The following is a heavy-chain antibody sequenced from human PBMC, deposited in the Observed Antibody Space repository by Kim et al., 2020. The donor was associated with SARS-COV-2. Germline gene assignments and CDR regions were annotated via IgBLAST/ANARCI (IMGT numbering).Heavy chain of an antibody. J-gene: IGHJ4*02. CDR2: IYYSGST. CDR3: ARRRGSGDWNYPNPDFDY. Sequence: SETLSLTCTVSGGSISSSSYYWGWIRQPPGKGLEWIGSIYYSGSTYYNPSLKSRVTISVDTSKNQFSLKLSSVTAADTAVYYCARRRGSGDWNYPNPDFDYWGQGTLVTVSS. CDR1: GGSISSSSYY. D-gene: IGHD1-7*01. V-gene: IGHV4-39*01.